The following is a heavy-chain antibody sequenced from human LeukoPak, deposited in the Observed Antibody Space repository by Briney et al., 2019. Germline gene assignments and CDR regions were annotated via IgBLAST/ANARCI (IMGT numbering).Heavy chain of an antibody. D-gene: IGHD1-14*01. V-gene: IGHV3-7*04. CDR3: ARGPGDFDASDI. CDR2: IKENGNEQ. Sequence: GGSLRLSCEASGFTFSSYWMSWVRQAPGKGPEWVAHIKENGNEQYYADSVKGRFTISRDNIKQSLCLQMNSLRAEDTAVYYCARGPGDFDASDIWGQGTMVTVSS. CDR1: GFTFSSYW. J-gene: IGHJ3*02.